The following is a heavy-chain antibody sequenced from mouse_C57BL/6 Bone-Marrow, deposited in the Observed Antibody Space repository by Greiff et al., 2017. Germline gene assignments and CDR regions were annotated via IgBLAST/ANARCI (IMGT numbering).Heavy chain of an antibody. CDR3: TYPLYDYDAMDY. J-gene: IGHJ4*01. V-gene: IGHV1-15*01. Sequence: QVQLQQSGAELVRPGASVTLSCKASGYTFTDYEMHWVKQTPVHGLEWIGAIDPETGGTAYNQKFKGKAILTADKSSSTAYMELRSLTSEDSAVYYCTYPLYDYDAMDYWGQGTSVTVSS. CDR2: IDPETGGT. CDR1: GYTFTDYE. D-gene: IGHD2-3*01.